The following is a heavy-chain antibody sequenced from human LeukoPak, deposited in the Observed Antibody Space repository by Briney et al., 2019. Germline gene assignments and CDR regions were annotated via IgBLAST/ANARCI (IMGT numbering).Heavy chain of an antibody. CDR1: GYTFIGYY. Sequence: ASVKVSCKASGYTFIGYYMHWVRQTPGQGLEWMGWINPNSGGTKYAQKFQGRVTMTRDTSISTAYMELSRLRSDDTAVYYCARVSDIVAVPAPLGVNEFDIWGQGTMVTVSS. J-gene: IGHJ3*02. CDR2: INPNSGGT. CDR3: ARVSDIVAVPAPLGVNEFDI. V-gene: IGHV1-2*02. D-gene: IGHD2-2*01.